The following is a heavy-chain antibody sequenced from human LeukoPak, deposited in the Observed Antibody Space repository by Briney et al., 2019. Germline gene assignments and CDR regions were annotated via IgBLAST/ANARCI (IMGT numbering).Heavy chain of an antibody. CDR1: GGSISSYY. CDR2: IYTSGST. Sequence: SETLSLTCTVSGGSISSYYWGWIRQPAGKGLEWIGRIYTSGSTNYNPSLKSRATMSVDTSKNQFSLKLSSVAAADTAVYYCARIPAGWTVGATVPWGQGTLVTVSS. V-gene: IGHV4-4*07. J-gene: IGHJ5*02. D-gene: IGHD1-26*01. CDR3: ARIPAGWTVGATVP.